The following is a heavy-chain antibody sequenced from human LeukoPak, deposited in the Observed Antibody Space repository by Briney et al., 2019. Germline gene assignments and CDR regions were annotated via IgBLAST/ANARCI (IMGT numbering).Heavy chain of an antibody. Sequence: QTGGSLRLSCAASGFTFSNYGMNWVRQAPGKGLEWISYISSSSSLIYYADSVKGRFTISRDNSKNTLHLQMNSLRAEDTAVYYCAKDLGGTYYPFDYWGQGTLVTVSS. V-gene: IGHV3-48*01. CDR2: ISSSSSLI. CDR1: GFTFSNYG. D-gene: IGHD1-26*01. CDR3: AKDLGGTYYPFDY. J-gene: IGHJ4*02.